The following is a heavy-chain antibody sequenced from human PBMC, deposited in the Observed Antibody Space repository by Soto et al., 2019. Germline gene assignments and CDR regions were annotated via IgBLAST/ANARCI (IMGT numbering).Heavy chain of an antibody. CDR2: INPGGGRT. J-gene: IGHJ6*02. V-gene: IGHV1-46*01. Sequence: GASVKVSCKASGYIFSSHCIYWVRQAPGQGLQWMGIINPGGGRTAYAQKFQGRVTLTRDMPTSTVYMELTSLTYDDTAVYYCARDVSGPGATYVMDVWGQGTTGTVSS. D-gene: IGHD2-2*01. CDR3: ARDVSGPGATYVMDV. CDR1: GYIFSSHC.